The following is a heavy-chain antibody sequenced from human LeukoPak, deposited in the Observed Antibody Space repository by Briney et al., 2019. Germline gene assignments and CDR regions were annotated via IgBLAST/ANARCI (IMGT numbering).Heavy chain of an antibody. V-gene: IGHV4-31*03. D-gene: IGHD5-18*01. Sequence: PSETLSLTCSVSGNSIDSAGYYWAWIRQHPGKGLEWIGYVYYSGSTSYNPSLKSRVAISVDTSKNQFPLDMTSVTAADTAVYYCARVGTASRLNWFDPWGQGTLVTVSS. CDR3: ARVGTASRLNWFDP. CDR2: VYYSGST. CDR1: GNSIDSAGYY. J-gene: IGHJ5*02.